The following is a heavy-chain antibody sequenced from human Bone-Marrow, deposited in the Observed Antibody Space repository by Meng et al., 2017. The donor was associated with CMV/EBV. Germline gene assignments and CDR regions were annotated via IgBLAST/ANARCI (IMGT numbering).Heavy chain of an antibody. CDR1: GFTFSSYW. J-gene: IGHJ5*02. D-gene: IGHD4-11*01. CDR2: INSDGSST. Sequence: GGSLRLSCAASGFTFSSYWMHWVRQAPGKGLVWVSRINSDGSSTSYADSVKGRFTISRDNAKNSLYLQMNSLRAEDTALYHCARDRGYSNRGANWFDPWGQGTLVTVSS. CDR3: ARDRGYSNRGANWFDP. V-gene: IGHV3-74*01.